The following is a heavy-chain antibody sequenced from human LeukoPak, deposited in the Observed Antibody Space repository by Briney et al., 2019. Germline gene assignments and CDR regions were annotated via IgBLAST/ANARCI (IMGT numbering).Heavy chain of an antibody. CDR3: AREVWEGLPYYYYYMDV. CDR1: GYTFTSYD. CDR2: MNPDNGNT. D-gene: IGHD1-26*01. Sequence: GASVKVSCKASGYTFTSYDINWVRQATGQGLEWMGWMNPDNGNTDYAQKFQGRVTITADESTSTAYMELSSLRSEDTAVYYCAREVWEGLPYYYYYMDVWGKGTTVTVSS. J-gene: IGHJ6*03. V-gene: IGHV1-8*01.